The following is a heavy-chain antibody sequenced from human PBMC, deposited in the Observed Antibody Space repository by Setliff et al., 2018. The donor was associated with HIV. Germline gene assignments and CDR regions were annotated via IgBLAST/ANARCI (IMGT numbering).Heavy chain of an antibody. D-gene: IGHD4-17*01. CDR1: GFTFNNYA. J-gene: IGHJ4*02. V-gene: IGHV3-23*01. CDR3: VKRGGYADTPGDPGSIGY. CDR2: LSTSGDST. Sequence: PGGSLRLSCAASGFTFNNYAMSWVRQAPGKGLEWVSALSTSGDSTYYADSVKGRFTISRDNSKNTLYLQMNSLRAEDTAVYYCVKRGGYADTPGDPGSIGYWGQGTLVTVSS.